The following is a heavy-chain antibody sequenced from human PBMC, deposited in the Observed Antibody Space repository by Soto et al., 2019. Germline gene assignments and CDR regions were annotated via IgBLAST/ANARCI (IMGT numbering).Heavy chain of an antibody. CDR1: GGTFSSYT. V-gene: IGHV1-69*02. D-gene: IGHD1-20*01. Sequence: ASVNVSCKGSGGTFSSYTVSWVRQAPGQGLEWMGRIIPILGIANYAQKFQGRVTITADKSTSTAYMELSSLRSEDTAVYYCASSRRITGTTIPFDYWGQGTLVTVSS. CDR2: IIPILGIA. J-gene: IGHJ4*02. CDR3: ASSRRITGTTIPFDY.